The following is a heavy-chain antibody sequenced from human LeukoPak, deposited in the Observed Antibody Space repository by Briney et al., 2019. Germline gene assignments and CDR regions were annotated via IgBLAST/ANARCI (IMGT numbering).Heavy chain of an antibody. CDR2: VQHIGGET. CDR3: AKDGDTYYYDSSGYYPFDY. J-gene: IGHJ4*02. CDR1: GFTFSNSW. V-gene: IGHV3-7*01. Sequence: GGSLRLSCAGSGFTFSNSWMGWVRQAPGKGLEWVANVQHIGGETYYVDSVKGRFTISRDNAKNSVYLQMNSLGTDDTAVYYCAKDGDTYYYDSSGYYPFDYWGQGTLVTVSS. D-gene: IGHD3-22*01.